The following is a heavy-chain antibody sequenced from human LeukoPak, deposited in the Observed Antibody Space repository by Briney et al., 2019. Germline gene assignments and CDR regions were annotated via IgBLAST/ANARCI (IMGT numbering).Heavy chain of an antibody. J-gene: IGHJ5*02. CDR2: IYYSGST. CDR3: AREGGSSWYPRYNWFDP. CDR1: GGSITSYY. D-gene: IGHD6-13*01. V-gene: IGHV4-59*12. Sequence: NASETLSLTCTVSGGSITSYYWSWIRQPPGKGLEWIGYIYYSGSTNYNPSLKSRVTISVDTSKNQFSLKLSSVTAADTAVYYCAREGGSSWYPRYNWFDPWGQGTLVTVSS.